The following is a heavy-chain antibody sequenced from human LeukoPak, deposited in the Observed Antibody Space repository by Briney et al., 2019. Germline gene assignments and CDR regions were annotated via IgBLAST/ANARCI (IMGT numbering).Heavy chain of an antibody. V-gene: IGHV1-2*02. CDR1: GYTFTGYY. J-gene: IGHJ4*02. CDR3: ARDLRWLQNRAFDY. Sequence: GASVKVSCKASGYTFTGYYMHWVRQAPGQGLEWMGWINPNSGGTNYAQKFQGRVTMTRDTSISTAYMELGRLRSDDTAVYYCARDLRWLQNRAFDYWGQGTLVTVSS. CDR2: INPNSGGT. D-gene: IGHD5-24*01.